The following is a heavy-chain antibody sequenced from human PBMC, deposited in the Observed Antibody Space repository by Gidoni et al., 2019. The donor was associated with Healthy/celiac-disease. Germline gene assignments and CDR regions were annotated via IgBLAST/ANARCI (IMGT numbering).Heavy chain of an antibody. CDR1: GFTLSSYE. CDR3: ARGGSLDAFDI. J-gene: IGHJ3*02. Sequence: EVQLVESGGGLVQPGGSLRLSCAASGFTLSSYEMNWVRQAPGKGLEWVSYISSSGSTIYYADSVKGRFTISRDNAKNSLYLQMNSLRAEDTAVYYCARGGSLDAFDIWGQGTMVTVSS. D-gene: IGHD2-15*01. CDR2: ISSSGSTI. V-gene: IGHV3-48*03.